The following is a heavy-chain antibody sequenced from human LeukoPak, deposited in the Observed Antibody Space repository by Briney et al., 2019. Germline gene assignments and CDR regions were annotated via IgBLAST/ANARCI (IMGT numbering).Heavy chain of an antibody. V-gene: IGHV4-34*01. J-gene: IGHJ5*02. CDR1: GGSFSGYC. CDR2: INHSGST. CDR3: ARVRFLRYFVRGPVWFDP. Sequence: SETLSLTCAVYGGSFSGYCWSWIRQPPGKGLEWIGEINHSGSTNYNPSLKSRVTISVDKSKKRFSLKLSPLTAADTAVYYCARVRFLRYFVRGPVWFDPWGQGTLVTVSS. D-gene: IGHD3-9*01.